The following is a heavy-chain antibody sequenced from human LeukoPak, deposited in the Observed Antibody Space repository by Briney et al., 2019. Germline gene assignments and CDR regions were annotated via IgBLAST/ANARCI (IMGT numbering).Heavy chain of an antibody. CDR3: ASRTEPRFYYYYYYMDV. V-gene: IGHV4-30-4*08. CDR1: GGSISRGDYY. J-gene: IGHJ6*03. Sequence: SQTLSLTCTVSGGSISRGDYYWSWIRQPPGKGLEWIGYIYYSGSTYYNPSLKIRVTISVDTSKNQFSLKLSSVTAADTAVYYCASRTEPRFYYYYYYMDVWGKGTTVTVSS. CDR2: IYYSGST. D-gene: IGHD1-26*01.